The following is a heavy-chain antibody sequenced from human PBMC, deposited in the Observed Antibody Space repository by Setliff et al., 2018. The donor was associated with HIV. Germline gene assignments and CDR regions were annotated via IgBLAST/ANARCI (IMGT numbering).Heavy chain of an antibody. V-gene: IGHV1-8*01. CDR1: GHTFTNYD. J-gene: IGHJ6*02. CDR3: ARGKGVGGVIITGGLDV. CDR2: MNPNSGVS. D-gene: IGHD3-10*01. Sequence: GASVKVSCKPSGHTFTNYDIHWMRRATGQGLEWVGWMNPNSGVSGYALKFHDRVTMTRDTSITTAYMELSSLTSEDTAVYYCARGKGVGGVIITGGLDVWGQGTTVTVSS.